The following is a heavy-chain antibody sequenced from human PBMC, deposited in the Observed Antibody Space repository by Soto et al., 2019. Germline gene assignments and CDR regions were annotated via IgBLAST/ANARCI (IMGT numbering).Heavy chain of an antibody. CDR3: ARVVVGATFGYFDY. CDR2: IYYSGST. J-gene: IGHJ4*02. D-gene: IGHD1-26*01. CDR1: GGSISSSSYY. Sequence: SETLSLTCTVSGGSISSSSYYWSWIRQPPGKGLEWIGYIYYSGSTNYNPSLKSRVTISVDTSKNQFSLKLSSVTAADTAVYYCARVVVGATFGYFDYWGQGTLVTVSS. V-gene: IGHV4-61*01.